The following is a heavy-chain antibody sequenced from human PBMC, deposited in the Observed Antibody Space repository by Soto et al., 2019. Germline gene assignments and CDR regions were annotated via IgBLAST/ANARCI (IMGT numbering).Heavy chain of an antibody. CDR1: GFTFSNAW. CDR3: TTDLIGIAAAGTFFYFDY. CDR2: IKSKTDGGTT. J-gene: IGHJ4*02. D-gene: IGHD6-13*01. V-gene: IGHV3-15*07. Sequence: GGSLRLSCAASGFTFSNAWMNWVRQAPGKGLEWVGRIKSKTDGGTTDYAAPVKGRFTISRDDSKNTLYLQMNSLKTEDTAVYYCTTDLIGIAAAGTFFYFDYWGQGTLVTVSS.